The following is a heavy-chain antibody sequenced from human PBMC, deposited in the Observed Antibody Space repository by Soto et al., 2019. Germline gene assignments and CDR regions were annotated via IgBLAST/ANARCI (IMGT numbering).Heavy chain of an antibody. J-gene: IGHJ4*02. CDR1: GFTFSSYG. V-gene: IGHV3-30*18. CDR2: ISYDGSNK. Sequence: QVQLVESGGGVVQPGRSLRLSCAASGFTFSSYGMHWVRQAPGKGLEWVAVISYDGSNKDYADSVKGRFTISRDNSKNTLYLQMNSLRVADTAVYYCAKDHPGGDYIWGSYGHPDYWGQGTLVTVAS. D-gene: IGHD3-16*01. CDR3: AKDHPGGDYIWGSYGHPDY.